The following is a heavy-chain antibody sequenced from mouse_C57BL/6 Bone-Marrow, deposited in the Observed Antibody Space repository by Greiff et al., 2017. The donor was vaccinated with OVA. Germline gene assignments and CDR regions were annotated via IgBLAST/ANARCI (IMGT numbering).Heavy chain of an antibody. Sequence: QVHVKQPGAELVMPGASVKLSCKASGYTFTSYWMHWVKQRPGQGLEWIGEIDPSDSYTNYNQKFKGKSTLTVDKSSSTAYMQLSSLTSEDSAVYYCARSLGAHFDYWGQGTTLTVSS. CDR2: IDPSDSYT. CDR3: ARSLGAHFDY. CDR1: GYTFTSYW. J-gene: IGHJ2*01. V-gene: IGHV1-69*01. D-gene: IGHD2-10*02.